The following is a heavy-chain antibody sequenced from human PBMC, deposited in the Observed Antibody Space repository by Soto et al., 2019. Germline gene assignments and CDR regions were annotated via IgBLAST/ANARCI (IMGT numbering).Heavy chain of an antibody. J-gene: IGHJ4*02. CDR2: IKNKANSYTT. D-gene: IGHD6-19*01. CDR3: TRVRLGSSRSAHY. V-gene: IGHV3-72*01. CDR1: GFTFIDHY. Sequence: EVQLVESGGGLVQPEGSLRLSFADSGFTFIDHYMDWVRKAPGKGLEWVGRIKNKANSYTTEYAAPVKGRFIISRDDSKSLEFLQMNRLKIDDTVVNYFTRVRLGSSRSAHYWVQRILLTVSP.